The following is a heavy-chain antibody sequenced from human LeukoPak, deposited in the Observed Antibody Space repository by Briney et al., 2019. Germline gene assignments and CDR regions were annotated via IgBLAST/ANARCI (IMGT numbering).Heavy chain of an antibody. J-gene: IGHJ4*02. CDR1: GGSFSGYY. Sequence: SETLSLTCAVYGGSFSGYYWSWIRQPPGKGLEWIGEINHSGSTNYNPSLKSRVTISVDTSKNQFSLKLSSVTAADTAVYYCARDHLTTVTSSIFDYWGQGTLVTVSS. CDR3: ARDHLTTVTSSIFDY. CDR2: INHSGST. V-gene: IGHV4-34*01. D-gene: IGHD4-17*01.